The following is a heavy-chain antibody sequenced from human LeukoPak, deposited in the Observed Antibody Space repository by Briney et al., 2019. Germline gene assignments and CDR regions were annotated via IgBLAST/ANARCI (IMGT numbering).Heavy chain of an antibody. J-gene: IGHJ6*03. Sequence: ASVKVSCKTSGYSENFYGITWVRQVAGQGLEWMGWISAQHGQTEYAPNSQDRVTMTTDTYTNTAYMELRSLRSDDTAVYYCARGLRDSSGWRPLRGGYYYYMDVWGKGTTVTISS. CDR3: ARGLRDSSGWRPLRGGYYYYMDV. V-gene: IGHV1-18*01. CDR2: ISAQHGQT. D-gene: IGHD6-19*01. CDR1: GYSENFYG.